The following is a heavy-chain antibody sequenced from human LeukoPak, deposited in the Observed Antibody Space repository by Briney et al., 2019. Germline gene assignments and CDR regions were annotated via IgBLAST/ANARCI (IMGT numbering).Heavy chain of an antibody. J-gene: IGHJ4*02. CDR3: ARESAGSSGWPFDY. CDR2: IYHTGST. Sequence: SGTLSLTCAVSGASISSSNWWSWVRQPPGKGLEWIGEIYHTGSTNYNPSLKSRVTISVDTSKNQFSLKLSSVTAADTAVYYCARESAGSSGWPFDYWGQGTLVTVSS. D-gene: IGHD6-19*01. V-gene: IGHV4-4*02. CDR1: GASISSSNW.